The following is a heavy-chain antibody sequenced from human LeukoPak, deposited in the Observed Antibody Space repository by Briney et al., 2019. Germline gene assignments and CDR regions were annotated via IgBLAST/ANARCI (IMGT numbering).Heavy chain of an antibody. D-gene: IGHD3-10*01. V-gene: IGHV3-74*01. J-gene: IGHJ5*02. Sequence: PGGSLRLSCTASGFTFSRSWMHWIRQPPGKGLVWVSRINGDGSESTYADFVKGRFTISRDNARNTLHLQMSSLRAEDTAIYYCARDPGVRGVFHNCFDPWGQGTLVTVSS. CDR1: GFTFSRSW. CDR3: ARDPGVRGVFHNCFDP. CDR2: INGDGSES.